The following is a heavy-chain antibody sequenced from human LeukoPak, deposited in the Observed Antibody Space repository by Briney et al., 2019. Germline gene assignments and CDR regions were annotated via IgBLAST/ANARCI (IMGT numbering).Heavy chain of an antibody. CDR3: ARDRSFYDLLTGFYIHDAFDI. CDR2: INPHSGDT. D-gene: IGHD3-9*01. J-gene: IGHJ3*02. CDR1: GYTLTDHY. V-gene: IGHV1-2*02. Sequence: RASVKVSCTASGYTLTDHYMHWVRQAPRQGLEWMGWINPHSGDTNYAQKFQGRVSMTRDTSISTAYMELSGLTSDDTAVYFCARDRSFYDLLTGFYIHDAFDIWGQGTMVTVSS.